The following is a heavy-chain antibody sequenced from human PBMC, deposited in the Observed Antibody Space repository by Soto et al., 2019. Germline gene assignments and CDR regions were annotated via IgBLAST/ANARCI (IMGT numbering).Heavy chain of an antibody. V-gene: IGHV3-9*01. CDR1: GFTFDDYA. CDR2: ISWNSGSI. CDR3: AKDIRYDSSGYYVH. J-gene: IGHJ4*02. Sequence: SLKISCAASGFTFDDYAMHWVRQAPGKGLEWVSGISWNSGSIGYADSVKGRFTISRDNAKNSLYLQMNSLRAEDTALYYCAKDIRYDSSGYYVHWGQGTLVTVSS. D-gene: IGHD3-22*01.